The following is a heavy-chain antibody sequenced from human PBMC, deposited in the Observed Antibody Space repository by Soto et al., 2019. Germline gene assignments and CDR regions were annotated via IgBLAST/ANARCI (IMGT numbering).Heavy chain of an antibody. Sequence: GGSLRLSCAASGFTFSSYGMHWVRQAPGKGLEWVAVISYDGSNKYYADSVKGRFTISRDNSKNTLYLQMNSLGAEDTAVYYCAKDFGIGYCISTSCQMRIAAAGPIDYWGQGTLVTVSS. CDR2: ISYDGSNK. D-gene: IGHD2-2*01. CDR1: GFTFSSYG. V-gene: IGHV3-30*18. J-gene: IGHJ4*02. CDR3: AKDFGIGYCISTSCQMRIAAAGPIDY.